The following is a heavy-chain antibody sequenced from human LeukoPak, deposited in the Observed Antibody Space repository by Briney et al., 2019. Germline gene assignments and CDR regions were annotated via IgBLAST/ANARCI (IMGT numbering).Heavy chain of an antibody. CDR3: ARAGVDCSSSSCYLFDY. V-gene: IGHV3-33*01. D-gene: IGHD2-2*01. J-gene: IGHJ4*02. CDR2: IWSDGSNK. Sequence: GGSLRLSCAASGFTFSGYGMHWVRQAPGKGLEWVTVIWSDGSNKYYADSVKGRFTISRDNSKNTLYLQMNSLRAEDTAVYYCARAGVDCSSSSCYLFDYWGQGTLVTVSS. CDR1: GFTFSGYG.